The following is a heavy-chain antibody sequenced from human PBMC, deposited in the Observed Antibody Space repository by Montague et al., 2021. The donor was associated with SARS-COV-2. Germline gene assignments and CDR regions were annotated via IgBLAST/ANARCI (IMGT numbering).Heavy chain of an antibody. CDR1: GGSIRSSDNY. CDR2: IYSSGAT. CDR3: ARGIYGSTETTDGFDI. J-gene: IGHJ3*02. Sequence: TLSLTCTVSGGSIRSSDNYWSWIRQHPGKGLEWIGYIYSSGATYYNPSLRSRVTISVDTSKKQFSLKLSSVTAADTAVYYCARGIYGSTETTDGFDIWGQGTMVSVSS. D-gene: IGHD1-1*01. V-gene: IGHV4-31*03.